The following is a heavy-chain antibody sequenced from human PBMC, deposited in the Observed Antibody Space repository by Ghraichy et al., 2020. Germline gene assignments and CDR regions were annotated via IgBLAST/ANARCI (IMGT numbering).Heavy chain of an antibody. CDR1: GGSFSGYY. CDR2: INHSGST. J-gene: IGHJ5*02. V-gene: IGHV4-34*01. Sequence: SETLSLTCAVYGGSFSGYYWSWIRQPPGKGLEWIGEINHSGSTNYNPSLKSRVTISVDTSKNQFSLKLSSVTAADTAVYYCAIRGGYDFWSGYLNNWFDPWGQGTLVTVSS. D-gene: IGHD3-3*01. CDR3: AIRGGYDFWSGYLNNWFDP.